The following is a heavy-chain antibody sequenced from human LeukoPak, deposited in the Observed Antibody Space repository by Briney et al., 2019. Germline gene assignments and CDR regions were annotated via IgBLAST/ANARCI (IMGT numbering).Heavy chain of an antibody. CDR1: GFTFSSYS. CDR2: ISWDGGST. Sequence: GGSLRLSCAASGFTFSSYSMNWVRQAPGKGLEWVSLISWDGGSTYYADSVKGRFTISRDNSKNSLYLQMNSLRTEDTALYYCAKDRDGSGRSHYFDYWGQGTLVTVSS. D-gene: IGHD3-10*01. V-gene: IGHV3-43*01. CDR3: AKDRDGSGRSHYFDY. J-gene: IGHJ4*02.